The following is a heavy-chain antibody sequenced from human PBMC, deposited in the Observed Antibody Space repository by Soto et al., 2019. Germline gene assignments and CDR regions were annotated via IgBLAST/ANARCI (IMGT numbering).Heavy chain of an antibody. CDR1: GGSISSYY. V-gene: IGHV4-4*07. CDR2: IYNSGST. J-gene: IGHJ6*02. D-gene: IGHD2-2*02. CDR3: ARLFDCSSTSCYTYYYYGMDV. Sequence: QVQLQESGPGLVKPSETLSLTCTVSGGSISSYYWSWIRQPAGKGLEWIWRIYNSGSTNYHPSLQSRVIMSVDTSKNQFSLKVSSVTAADTAVYYCARLFDCSSTSCYTYYYYGMDVWGRGTTVTVSS.